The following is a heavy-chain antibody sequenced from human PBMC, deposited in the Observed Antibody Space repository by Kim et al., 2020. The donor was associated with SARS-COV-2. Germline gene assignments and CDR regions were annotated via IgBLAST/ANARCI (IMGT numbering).Heavy chain of an antibody. CDR3: ARSSKRIAAAGWYFDL. CDR2: IWYDGSNK. J-gene: IGHJ2*01. V-gene: IGHV3-33*01. D-gene: IGHD6-13*01. Sequence: GGSLRLSCAASGFTFSSYGMHWVRQAPGKGLEWVAVIWYDGSNKYYADSVKGRFTISRDNSKNTLYLQMNSLRAEDTAVYYCARSSKRIAAAGWYFDLWGRGTLVTVSS. CDR1: GFTFSSYG.